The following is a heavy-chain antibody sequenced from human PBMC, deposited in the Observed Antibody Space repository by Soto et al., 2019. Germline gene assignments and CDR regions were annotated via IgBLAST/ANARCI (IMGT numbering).Heavy chain of an antibody. D-gene: IGHD5-18*01. CDR3: VRSVATAMAD. J-gene: IGHJ4*02. CDR1: GFTFSSSW. Sequence: EVQLVESGGGLVQPGGSLRLSCAASGFTFSSSWMYWVRQAPGKGLVLVSRINDAGSSTTYADSVKGRFTISRDNAKNTLYLQMNSLRAEDTAVYYCVRSVATAMADWGQGTLVTVSS. CDR2: INDAGSST. V-gene: IGHV3-74*01.